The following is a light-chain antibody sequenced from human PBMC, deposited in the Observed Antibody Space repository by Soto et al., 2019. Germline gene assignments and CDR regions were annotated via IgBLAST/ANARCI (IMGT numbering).Light chain of an antibody. CDR1: QSVSSN. Sequence: KVMRHSQATLSXXPGEXATLXXGASQSVSSNLAWYQEKPGHAPRLLIYGASTRATGIPARFSGSGSGTEFTLTISSLQSEDFAVYYCQQYNKWPRTFGQGTTVDI. CDR3: QQYNKWPRT. J-gene: IGKJ1*01. V-gene: IGKV3-15*01. CDR2: GAS.